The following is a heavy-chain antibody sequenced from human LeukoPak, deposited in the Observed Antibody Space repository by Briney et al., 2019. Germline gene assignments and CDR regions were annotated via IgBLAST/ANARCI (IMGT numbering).Heavy chain of an antibody. CDR1: GDRVSSNSAT. J-gene: IGHJ3*02. CDR3: VRDSGMGLDAFDI. V-gene: IGHV6-1*01. CDR2: TYYRSRWLN. Sequence: SQTLSLTYAISGDRVSSNSATWNWIRQSPSRGLEWLGRTYYRSRWLNDYAVSVKGRITVNPDTSKNQFSLQLHSVSPEATAVYYCVRDSGMGLDAFDIWGQGTMVTVSS. D-gene: IGHD3-10*01.